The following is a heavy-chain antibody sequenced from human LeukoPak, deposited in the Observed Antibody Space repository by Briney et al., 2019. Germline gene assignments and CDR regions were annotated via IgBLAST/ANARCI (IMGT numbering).Heavy chain of an antibody. CDR2: ISGSGGST. V-gene: IGHV3-23*01. CDR1: GSTFSDYY. D-gene: IGHD4-17*01. CDR3: AKGPLYGDYVYFDY. Sequence: GGSLRLSCAASGSTFSDYYMSWVRQAPGKGLEWVSAISGSGGSTYYADSVKGRFTISRDNSKNTLYLQMNSLRAEDTAVYYCAKGPLYGDYVYFDYWGQGTLVTVSS. J-gene: IGHJ4*02.